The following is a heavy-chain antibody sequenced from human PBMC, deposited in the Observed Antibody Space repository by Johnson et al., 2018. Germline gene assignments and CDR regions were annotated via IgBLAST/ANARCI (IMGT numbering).Heavy chain of an antibody. CDR2: IWYDGSNK. Sequence: QVQLVESGGGVVQPGRSLRLSCAASGFTFSSYGMHWVRQAPGKGLEWVAVIWYDGSNKYYADPVKGRFTISRGNSKNTLYLQMNSLRAEDTAVYYCARSQSAYYGGYVGAEYFQHWGQGTLVTVAS. D-gene: IGHD4-17*01. J-gene: IGHJ1*01. V-gene: IGHV3-33*01. CDR1: GFTFSSYG. CDR3: ARSQSAYYGGYVGAEYFQH.